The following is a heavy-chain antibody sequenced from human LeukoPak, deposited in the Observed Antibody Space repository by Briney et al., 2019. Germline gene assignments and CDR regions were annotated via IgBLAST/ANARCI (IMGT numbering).Heavy chain of an antibody. CDR1: RFRFSSYL. Sequence: PGESLRLSCSASRFRFSSYLMHWVRQAPGKGPVWVSLMSNDESTIIYAHSVKGRFTISRDNAKNTLYLQMNSLRAEDTAVYYCARVGPILGAIVGWGQGTLVTVSS. D-gene: IGHD1-26*01. CDR2: MSNDESTI. CDR3: ARVGPILGAIVG. J-gene: IGHJ4*02. V-gene: IGHV3-74*01.